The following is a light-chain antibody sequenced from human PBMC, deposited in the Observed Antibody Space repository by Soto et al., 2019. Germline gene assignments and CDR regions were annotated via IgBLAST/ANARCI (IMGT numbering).Light chain of an antibody. V-gene: IGKV3-20*01. J-gene: IGKJ2*01. CDR3: QQYGGSPHT. CDR1: QSVSSSY. CDR2: GAS. Sequence: EIVLTQSPGTLSLSPGERATLSCRASQSVSSSYLAWYQHKPGQAPRLLIYGASSRATGIPDRFSGSGSGPDFTLTISRLEPEDFAVYYCQQYGGSPHTFGQGTKLEIK.